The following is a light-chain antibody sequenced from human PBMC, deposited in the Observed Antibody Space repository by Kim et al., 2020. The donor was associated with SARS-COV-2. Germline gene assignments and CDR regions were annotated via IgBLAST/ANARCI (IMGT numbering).Light chain of an antibody. J-gene: IGLJ2*01. Sequence: CSRSSGYSNYILDWYQQRPGKGPRFVMRVGTGGIVGSKGDGIPDRFSVLGSGLNRYLTIKNIQEEDESDYHCGADHGSGSNFVHVVFGGGTQLTVL. CDR2: VGTGGIVG. CDR1: SGYSNYI. CDR3: GADHGSGSNFVHVV. V-gene: IGLV9-49*01.